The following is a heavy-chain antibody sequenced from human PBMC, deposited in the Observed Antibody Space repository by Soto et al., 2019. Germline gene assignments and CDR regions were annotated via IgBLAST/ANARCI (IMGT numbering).Heavy chain of an antibody. CDR3: AREFRGIKVGRDAFDI. V-gene: IGHV3-33*01. CDR1: GFTFSSYG. J-gene: IGHJ3*02. CDR2: IWYDGSNK. D-gene: IGHD6-13*01. Sequence: GGSLRLSCAASGFTFSSYGMHWVRQAPGKGLEWVAVIWYDGSNKYYADSVKGRFTISRDNSKNTLYLQMNSLRAEDTAVYYCAREFRGIKVGRDAFDIWGQGTMVTVSS.